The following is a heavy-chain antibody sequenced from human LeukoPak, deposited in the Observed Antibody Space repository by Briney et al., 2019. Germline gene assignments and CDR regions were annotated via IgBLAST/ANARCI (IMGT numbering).Heavy chain of an antibody. V-gene: IGHV3-48*02. CDR3: ARDVNSYAKLDY. J-gene: IGHJ4*02. Sequence: PGGSLRLSCAASGFTFTTYTMNWVRQATGKGLEWVSFISSSGATVYYADSVKGRFTISRDNAKNSLFLQMSSLRDEDTAVYYCARDVNSYAKLDYRGRGTLVTVSS. D-gene: IGHD5-18*01. CDR2: ISSSGATV. CDR1: GFTFTTYT.